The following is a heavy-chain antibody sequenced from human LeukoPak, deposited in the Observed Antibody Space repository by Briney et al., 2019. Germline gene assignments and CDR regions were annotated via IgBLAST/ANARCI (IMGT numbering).Heavy chain of an antibody. J-gene: IGHJ5*02. Sequence: ASVKVSCKTSGYTFTSYDIHWVRQATGQGLEWMGWMNPNSGHTAYAQKFQGRVTMTRNTSISTAYMDLSSLRSEDTAVYYCARLDGGEGYNWFDPWGQGTLVTVSS. CDR3: ARLDGGEGYNWFDP. D-gene: IGHD3-16*01. V-gene: IGHV1-8*01. CDR1: GYTFTSYD. CDR2: MNPNSGHT.